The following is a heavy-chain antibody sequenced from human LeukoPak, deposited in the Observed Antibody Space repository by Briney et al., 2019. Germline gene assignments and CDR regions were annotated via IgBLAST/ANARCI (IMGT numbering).Heavy chain of an antibody. D-gene: IGHD3-16*01. CDR2: VYRSGTT. V-gene: IGHV4-38-2*02. CDR1: GGSFSGYH. Sequence: SETLSLTCAVYGGSFSGYHWGWIRQPPGKWLEWIGTVYRSGTTYYDPSLESRVTISVDTSNNEISLKVRSVTAADTAIYYCARENWVFDYWGQGILVTVSS. J-gene: IGHJ4*02. CDR3: ARENWVFDY.